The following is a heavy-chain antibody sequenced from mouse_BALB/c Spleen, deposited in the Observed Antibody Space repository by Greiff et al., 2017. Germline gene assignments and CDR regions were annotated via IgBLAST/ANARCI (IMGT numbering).Heavy chain of an antibody. CDR3: ARDWGYYFDY. CDR1: GYAFSSSW. J-gene: IGHJ2*01. D-gene: IGHD4-1*01. Sequence: VQLQQSGPELVKPGASVKISCKASGYAFSSSWMNWVKQRPGQGLEWIGRIYPGGGDTNYNGKFKGKATLTADKSSSTAYMQLSSLTSVDSAVYFCARDWGYYFDYWGQGTTLTVSS. CDR2: IYPGGGDT. V-gene: IGHV1-82*01.